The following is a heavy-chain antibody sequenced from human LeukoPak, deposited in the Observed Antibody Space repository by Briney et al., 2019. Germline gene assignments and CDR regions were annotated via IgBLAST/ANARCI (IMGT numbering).Heavy chain of an antibody. D-gene: IGHD1-26*01. J-gene: IGHJ4*02. V-gene: IGHV3-43*02. CDR2: INENGDIA. Sequence: PGGSLRLSCAPYGFTFDDYAMHWVRQGPGKSLEWVSLINENGDIAYYRDSVRGRFTVSRDNAKNSLYLQMNSLTTEDTALYYCAKARWEPNFDYWGQGTLVTVSS. CDR1: GFTFDDYA. CDR3: AKARWEPNFDY.